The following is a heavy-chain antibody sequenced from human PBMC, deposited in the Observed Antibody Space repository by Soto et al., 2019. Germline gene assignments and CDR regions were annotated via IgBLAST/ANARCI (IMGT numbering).Heavy chain of an antibody. J-gene: IGHJ4*02. D-gene: IGHD3-3*01. Sequence: GGSLRLSCAASGFTFSSYAMSWVRQAPGKGLEWVSAISGSGGSTYYADSVKGRFTISRDNSKNTRYLQMNSLRAEDTAVYYCAKTYYDFWSGYPRSTLFDYWGQGTLVTVSS. CDR1: GFTFSSYA. CDR2: ISGSGGST. CDR3: AKTYYDFWSGYPRSTLFDY. V-gene: IGHV3-23*01.